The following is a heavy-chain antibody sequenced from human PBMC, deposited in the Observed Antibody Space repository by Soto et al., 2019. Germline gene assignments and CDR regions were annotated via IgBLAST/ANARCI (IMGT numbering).Heavy chain of an antibody. CDR3: ATEGGLGSSGWGVFYYSGMDV. CDR1: GGTFGNFA. D-gene: IGHD6-19*01. J-gene: IGHJ6*02. Sequence: GASVKVSCKASGGTFGNFAISWVRQAPGQGLEWMGGIIPMFETANYAQRFQGRVTIIADESTNTVYMYLTGLRSEDTAVYYCATEGGLGSSGWGVFYYSGMDVWGQGPTVTVYS. V-gene: IGHV1-69*13. CDR2: IIPMFETA.